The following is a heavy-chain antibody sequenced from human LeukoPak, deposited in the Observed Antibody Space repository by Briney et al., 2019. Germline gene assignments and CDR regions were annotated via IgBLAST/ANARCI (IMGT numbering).Heavy chain of an antibody. D-gene: IGHD3-16*01. J-gene: IGHJ6*03. CDR1: QFTFNLHA. Sequence: PRGSLRLSCAASQFTFNLHAMNWVRQAPGKGLDWVAVMSFDGSHIYYADSVKGRFTISRDNSNNTLLLQMNSLNADDTAVYYCARGGTYYYQYYYMDVWGKGTTVTVSS. CDR3: ARGGTYYYQYYYMDV. CDR2: MSFDGSHI. V-gene: IGHV3-30*01.